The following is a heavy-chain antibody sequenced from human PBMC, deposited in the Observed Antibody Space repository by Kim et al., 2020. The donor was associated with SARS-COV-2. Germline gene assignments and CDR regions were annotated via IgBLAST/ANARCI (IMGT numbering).Heavy chain of an antibody. Sequence: QGRVTITADESTSTAYMELSSLRSEDTAVYYCARRKKGDSSGYYPSYFDYWGQGTLVTVSS. V-gene: IGHV1-69*01. CDR3: ARRKKGDSSGYYPSYFDY. J-gene: IGHJ4*02. D-gene: IGHD3-22*01.